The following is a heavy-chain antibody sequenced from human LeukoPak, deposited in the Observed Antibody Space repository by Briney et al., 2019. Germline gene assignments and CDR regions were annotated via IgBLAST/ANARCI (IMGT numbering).Heavy chain of an antibody. D-gene: IGHD6-19*01. CDR2: ISASGGGT. Sequence: GRSLRLSCAASGFTFNSHGMNWVRQAPGKGLEWVSSISASGGGTYYADSVKGRFTTSRDNSKNTLYLQMNSLRAEDTAVYFCVGWSLTVYWGQGTLVTVSS. CDR1: GFTFNSHG. J-gene: IGHJ4*02. V-gene: IGHV3-23*01. CDR3: VGWSLTVY.